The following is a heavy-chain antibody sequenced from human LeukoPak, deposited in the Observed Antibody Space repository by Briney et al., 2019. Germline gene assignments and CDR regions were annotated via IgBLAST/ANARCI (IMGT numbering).Heavy chain of an antibody. V-gene: IGHV4-4*07. D-gene: IGHD2-15*01. CDR2: IYTSGST. Sequence: PSETLSLTCSVSGGSISSYYWSWIRRPAGKGLEWIGRIYTSGSTNYNPSLKSRVTMSVDTSKNQFSLKLSSVTAADTAVYYCARDLVVATAFDIWGQGTMVTVSS. J-gene: IGHJ3*02. CDR3: ARDLVVATAFDI. CDR1: GGSISSYY.